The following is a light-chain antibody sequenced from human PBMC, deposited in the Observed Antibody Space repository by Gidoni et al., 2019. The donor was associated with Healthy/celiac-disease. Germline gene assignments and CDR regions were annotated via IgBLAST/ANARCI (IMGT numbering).Light chain of an antibody. J-gene: IGKJ1*01. CDR1: QSSSSY. Sequence: DIQMTQSPSALSASVGDRVTITCRARQSSSSYLNWYPQKTGKAPQFLIYASSSLQSGVPSRFSGSGSGTDFTLTISSLQPEDFATYYCQQSYSTPPWTFGQGTKVEIK. V-gene: IGKV1-39*01. CDR3: QQSYSTPPWT. CDR2: ASS.